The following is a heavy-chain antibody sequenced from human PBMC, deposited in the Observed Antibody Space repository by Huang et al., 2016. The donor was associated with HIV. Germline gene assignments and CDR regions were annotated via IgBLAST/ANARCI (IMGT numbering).Heavy chain of an antibody. J-gene: IGHJ4*02. V-gene: IGHV5-51*03. D-gene: IGHD5-18*01. CDR2: IFPGNSNT. CDR1: GFSFTSYW. Sequence: EVQLVQSGVEVKKPGESLKIFCKGSGFSFTSYWIGWVRQMPGKGLEWRGIIFPGNSNTFYSPAFQGKVTISADKYTRTAYLQWSSLKASDSAIYYCAIHDSNDFTFDDWGQGTLVAVSS. CDR3: AIHDSNDFTFDD.